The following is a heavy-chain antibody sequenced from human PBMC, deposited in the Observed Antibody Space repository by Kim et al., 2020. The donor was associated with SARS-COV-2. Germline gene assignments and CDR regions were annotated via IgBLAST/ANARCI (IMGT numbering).Heavy chain of an antibody. V-gene: IGHV3-21*01. J-gene: IGHJ4*02. CDR3: ARVPAGQG. D-gene: IGHD2-2*01. CDR2: SYI. Sequence: SYIYYADSVKGRFTISRDNAKNSLYLQMNSLRAEDTAVYYCARVPAGQGWGQGTLVTVSS.